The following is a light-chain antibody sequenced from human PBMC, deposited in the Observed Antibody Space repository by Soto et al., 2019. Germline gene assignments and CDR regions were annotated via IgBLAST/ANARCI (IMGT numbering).Light chain of an antibody. J-gene: IGKJ1*01. Sequence: EIVLTQSPATLSLSPGERATLSCRASQRVSSYLAWYQQKPGQAHRLLIYDASNRATGIPARFSGSGSGTDFTLTISSLEPEDFAVYYCQQRSNWPPWTFGQGTKVEIK. CDR2: DAS. CDR1: QRVSSY. CDR3: QQRSNWPPWT. V-gene: IGKV3-11*01.